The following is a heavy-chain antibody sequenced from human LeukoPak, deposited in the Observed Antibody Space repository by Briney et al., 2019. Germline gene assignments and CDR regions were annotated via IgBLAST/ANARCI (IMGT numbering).Heavy chain of an antibody. Sequence: PSETLSLTCTDSGGSISGYYWNWVRQPPGKGLEWIGLIHYSGSATYNPSLKSRLTMSVDTSKNQFSLKLSSVTAADTAVYYCARDYGDYIGALDIWGLGTMVTVSS. CDR3: ARDYGDYIGALDI. J-gene: IGHJ3*02. V-gene: IGHV4-59*12. CDR2: IHYSGSA. CDR1: GGSISGYY. D-gene: IGHD4-17*01.